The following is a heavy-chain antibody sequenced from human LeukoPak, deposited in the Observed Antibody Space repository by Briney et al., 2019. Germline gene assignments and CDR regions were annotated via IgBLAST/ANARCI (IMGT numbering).Heavy chain of an antibody. D-gene: IGHD3-9*01. J-gene: IGHJ4*02. CDR1: GFSFSTYV. Sequence: GGSLRLSCAGSGFSFSTYVLSWVRQAPGKGLEWVSSLSHSGGSAYYTDSVKGRFTISRDNSKNTLYLHMNSLRVGDTAVYFCAKLGFLTGSFDSWGQGTLASVSS. V-gene: IGHV3-23*01. CDR3: AKLGFLTGSFDS. CDR2: LSHSGGSA.